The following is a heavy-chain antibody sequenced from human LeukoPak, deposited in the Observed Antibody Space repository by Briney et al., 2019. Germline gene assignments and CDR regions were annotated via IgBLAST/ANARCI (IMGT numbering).Heavy chain of an antibody. CDR2: ISYDGSNK. Sequence: GGSLRLSCAASGFTFSSYAMHWVRQAPGKGLEWVAVISYDGSNKYYADSVKGRFTISRDNSKNTLYLQMHSLRAEDTAVYYGARPLGHDYGDHPRGDAFDIWGQGTMVTVSS. J-gene: IGHJ3*02. D-gene: IGHD4-17*01. V-gene: IGHV3-30-3*01. CDR3: ARPLGHDYGDHPRGDAFDI. CDR1: GFTFSSYA.